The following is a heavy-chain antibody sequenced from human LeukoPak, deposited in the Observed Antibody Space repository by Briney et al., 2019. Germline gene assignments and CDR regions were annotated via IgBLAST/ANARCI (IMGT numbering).Heavy chain of an antibody. D-gene: IGHD3-10*01. V-gene: IGHV1-8*01. CDR1: GYTFTSYD. CDR3: ARIPVLLWFGEPYGMDV. CDR2: MNPNSGNT. J-gene: IGHJ6*02. Sequence: ASVKVSCKASGYTFTSYDINWVRQATGQGLEWMGWMNPNSGNTGCAQKFQGRVTITRDTSASTAYMELSSLRSEDTAVYYCARIPVLLWFGEPYGMDVWGQGTTVTVSS.